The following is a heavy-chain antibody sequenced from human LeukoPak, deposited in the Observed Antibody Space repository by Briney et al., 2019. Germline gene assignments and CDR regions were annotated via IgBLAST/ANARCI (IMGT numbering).Heavy chain of an antibody. D-gene: IGHD3-10*01. CDR2: INHGGST. CDR3: ASLKRGYYGSGSYYTLDY. Sequence: PETLSLTCAVYGGSFSGYYWSWIRQPPGKGLEWIGEINHGGSTNYNPSLKSRVTISVDTSKNQFSLKLSSVTAADTAVYYCASLKRGYYGSGSYYTLDYWGQGTLVTVSS. CDR1: GGSFSGYY. J-gene: IGHJ4*02. V-gene: IGHV4-34*01.